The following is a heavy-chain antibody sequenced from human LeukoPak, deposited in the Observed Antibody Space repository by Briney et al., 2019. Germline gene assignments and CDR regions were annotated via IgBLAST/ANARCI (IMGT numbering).Heavy chain of an antibody. CDR2: ISTDGSQ. D-gene: IGHD5-12*01. CDR1: GFTFSNFV. V-gene: IGHV3-64*04. Sequence: GGSLRLSCSTSGFTFSNFVMQWVRQTPGEGLEYVSVISTDGSQYYPDSVKGRFTIFRDNSKNTLYLQMNSLRPEDTAIYYCARDAGNSGYGCDLWGQGTLVTVSS. CDR3: ARDAGNSGYGCDL. J-gene: IGHJ5*02.